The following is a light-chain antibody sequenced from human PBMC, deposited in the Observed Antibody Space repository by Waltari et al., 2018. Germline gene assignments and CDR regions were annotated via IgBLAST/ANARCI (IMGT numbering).Light chain of an antibody. J-gene: IGKJ1*01. Sequence: EMALTQSPGTLSLSPGERATLSCRASQSVSSNYLAWYQQIPGQAPRLVIYGASSRATGIPDRFSGSGSGTDFTLTISRLEPEDFAVYYCHQYGSSPRTFGQGTKVEIK. CDR2: GAS. CDR3: HQYGSSPRT. V-gene: IGKV3-20*01. CDR1: QSVSSNY.